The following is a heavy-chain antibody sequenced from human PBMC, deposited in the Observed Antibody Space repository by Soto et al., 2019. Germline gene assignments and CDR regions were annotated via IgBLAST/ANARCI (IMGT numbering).Heavy chain of an antibody. J-gene: IGHJ6*02. Sequence: VQLVESGGGVVQPGKSLRLSCAASGFRFNSSGMHWVRQAPGKGLEWVAVIIYDGSKREYADSVKGRFTVSRDNSKDTVYLQMNNLRPEDTGVYYCAKDLHESASFFFYGMDVWGQGTPVIVSS. CDR2: IIYDGSKR. D-gene: IGHD3-3*01. CDR3: AKDLHESASFFFYGMDV. CDR1: GFRFNSSG. V-gene: IGHV3-30*18.